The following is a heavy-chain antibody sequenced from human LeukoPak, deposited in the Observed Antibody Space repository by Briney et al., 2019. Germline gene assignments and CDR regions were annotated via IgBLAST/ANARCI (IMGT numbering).Heavy chain of an antibody. CDR2: ISYDGSNK. V-gene: IGHV3-30*03. CDR1: GFTFSSYG. CDR3: ARVKYSRVVGAFDY. J-gene: IGHJ4*02. D-gene: IGHD6-6*01. Sequence: PGGSLRLSCAASGFTFSSYGMHWVRQAPGKGLDWVAVISYDGSNKYYADSVKGRFTISRDNSKNTLFLQMNSLRAEDTAVYYCARVKYSRVVGAFDYWGQGTLVTVSS.